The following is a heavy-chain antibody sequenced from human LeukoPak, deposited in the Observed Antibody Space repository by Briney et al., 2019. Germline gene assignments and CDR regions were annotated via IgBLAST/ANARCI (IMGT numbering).Heavy chain of an antibody. D-gene: IGHD4-17*01. V-gene: IGHV1-2*02. CDR2: INPNSGGT. CDR1: GYTFTGYY. CDR3: ARDGNYGDYVGDYYYMDV. J-gene: IGHJ6*03. Sequence: ASVKVSCKASGYTFTGYYMHWVRQAPGQGLEWMGWINPNSGGTNYAQKFQGRVTMTRDTSISTAYMELSRLRSDDTAVYYCARDGNYGDYVGDYYYMDVWGKGTTVTISS.